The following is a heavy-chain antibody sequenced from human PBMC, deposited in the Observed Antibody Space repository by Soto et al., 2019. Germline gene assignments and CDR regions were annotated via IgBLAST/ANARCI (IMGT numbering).Heavy chain of an antibody. J-gene: IGHJ6*02. CDR1: GGTFSSYA. Sequence: SVKVSCKASGGTFSSYAISWVRQAPGQGLEWMGGIIPIFGTANYAQKFQGRVTITADKSTSTAYMELSSLRSEDTAVYYCATTRNFDWLSTAYYYYYGMDVWGQGTTVTV. CDR3: ATTRNFDWLSTAYYYYYGMDV. D-gene: IGHD3-9*01. CDR2: IIPIFGTA. V-gene: IGHV1-69*06.